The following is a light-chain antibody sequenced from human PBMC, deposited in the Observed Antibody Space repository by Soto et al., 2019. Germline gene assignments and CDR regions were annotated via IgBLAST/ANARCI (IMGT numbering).Light chain of an antibody. J-gene: IGKJ3*01. V-gene: IGKV3-20*01. CDR1: QSVSSSY. CDR3: QQYGSSPCT. CDR2: GAS. Sequence: ESVLTQSPGTLSLSPGERATLSCRASQSVSSSYLAWYQPKPGRAPRLLIYGASSRATGIPDRFSGSGSRTEFPLTISRLEPEDFAVYYCQQYGSSPCTFGPGTKVDIK.